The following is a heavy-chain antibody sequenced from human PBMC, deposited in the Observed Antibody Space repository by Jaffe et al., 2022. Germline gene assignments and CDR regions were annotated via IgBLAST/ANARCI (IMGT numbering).Heavy chain of an antibody. Sequence: QVQLQQSGPGLVKPSQTLSLTCAISGDSVSSNSAAWNWIRQSPSRGLEWLGRTYYRSKWYNDYAVSVKSRITINPDTSKNQFSLQLNSVTPEDTAVYYCARGRLGIAVAGGLRKAFDIWGQGTMVTVSS. D-gene: IGHD6-19*01. CDR3: ARGRLGIAVAGGLRKAFDI. CDR1: GDSVSSNSAA. CDR2: TYYRSKWYN. J-gene: IGHJ3*02. V-gene: IGHV6-1*01.